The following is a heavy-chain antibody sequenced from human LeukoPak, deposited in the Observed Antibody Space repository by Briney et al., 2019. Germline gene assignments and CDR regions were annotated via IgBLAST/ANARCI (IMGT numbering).Heavy chain of an antibody. Sequence: SETLSLTCAVYGGSFSGYYWSWICQPPGKGLEWIGEINHSGSTNYNPSLKSRVTISVDTSKNQFSPKLSSVTAADTAVYYCARGPRLWFGELSKYYFDYWGQGTLVTVSS. CDR3: ARGPRLWFGELSKYYFDY. CDR2: INHSGST. J-gene: IGHJ4*02. CDR1: GGSFSGYY. V-gene: IGHV4-34*01. D-gene: IGHD3-10*01.